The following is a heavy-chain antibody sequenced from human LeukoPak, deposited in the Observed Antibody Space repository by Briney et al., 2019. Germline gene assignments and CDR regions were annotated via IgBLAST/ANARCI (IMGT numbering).Heavy chain of an antibody. CDR3: ASRAGGGGVYY. CDR1: GGSISSSSYY. J-gene: IGHJ4*02. Sequence: SETLSLTCTVSGGSISSSSYYWGWIRQPPGKGLEWIGSIYYSGSTYYNPSLKSRVTISVDTSKNQFSLKLSSVTAADTAVYYCASRAGGGGVYYWGQGTLVTVSS. CDR2: IYYSGST. D-gene: IGHD3-16*01. V-gene: IGHV4-39*01.